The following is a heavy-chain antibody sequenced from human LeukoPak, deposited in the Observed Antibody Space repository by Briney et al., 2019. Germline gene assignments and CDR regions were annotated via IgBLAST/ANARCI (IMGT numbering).Heavy chain of an antibody. CDR3: ASLMSDDYGDPPPDY. Sequence: PSETLSLTCTVSGGSISSYYWSWIRQPAGKGLEWIGRIYTSGSTNYNPSLKSRVTMSVDTSKNQFSLKLNSVTAADTAVYYCASLMSDDYGDPPPDYWGQGTLVTVSS. D-gene: IGHD4-17*01. CDR2: IYTSGST. CDR1: GGSISSYY. J-gene: IGHJ4*02. V-gene: IGHV4-4*07.